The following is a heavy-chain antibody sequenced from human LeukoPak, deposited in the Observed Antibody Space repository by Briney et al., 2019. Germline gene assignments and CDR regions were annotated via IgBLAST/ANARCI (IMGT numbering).Heavy chain of an antibody. CDR2: ISSSSSYI. D-gene: IGHD3-9*01. J-gene: IGHJ6*03. V-gene: IGHV3-21*01. CDR3: ASDQWGGMTGDHYYYMDV. Sequence: PGGSLRLSCAASGFTFSSYSMNWVRQAPGKGLEWVSSISSSSSYIYYADSVKGRFTISRDNAKNSLYLQMNSLRAEDTAVYYCASDQWGGMTGDHYYYMDVWGKGTTVTVSS. CDR1: GFTFSSYS.